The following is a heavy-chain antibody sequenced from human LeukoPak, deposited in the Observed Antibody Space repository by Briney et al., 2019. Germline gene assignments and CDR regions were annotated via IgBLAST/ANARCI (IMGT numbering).Heavy chain of an antibody. CDR2: ISSGSRTI. J-gene: IGHJ4*02. D-gene: IGHD7-27*01. Sequence: PGGSLRLSCVASGFTFSAYSMNWVRQAPGRGLEGLSYISSGSRTIYYADSLKGRFTIFRDNAQNSLFFQMNSLRVDDTAVYYCARESITGDRDFDYWGQGALITVSS. V-gene: IGHV3-48*01. CDR1: GFTFSAYS. CDR3: ARESITGDRDFDY.